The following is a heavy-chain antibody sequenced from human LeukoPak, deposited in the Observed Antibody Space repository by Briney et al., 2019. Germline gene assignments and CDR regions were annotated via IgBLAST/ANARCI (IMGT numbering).Heavy chain of an antibody. V-gene: IGHV1-18*01. J-gene: IGHJ5*02. D-gene: IGHD3-16*01. CDR3: ARTSHESVLYWSDP. Sequence: ASVKVACKASGYTFTTYGIGWVRQAPGQGLEWMGWISGYNGNTNYAQKFQGRVTMTTDTSTSTAYMELRSLRSDDTAVYYCARTSHESVLYWSDPWGQGTLVNVSS. CDR1: GYTFTTYG. CDR2: ISGYNGNT.